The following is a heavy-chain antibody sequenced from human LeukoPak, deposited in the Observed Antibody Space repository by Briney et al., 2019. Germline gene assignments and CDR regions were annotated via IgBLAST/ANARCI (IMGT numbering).Heavy chain of an antibody. CDR3: AREEGLLVNY. CDR1: GGSISTYY. V-gene: IGHV4-59*01. Sequence: PSETLSLTCTVSGGSISTYYWSWIRQPPGKGLEWIGYIYYSGSTNKNPSLKSRVTISVDTSKNQFSLKLSSVTAADTAVYYCAREEGLLVNYWGQGTLVTVSS. J-gene: IGHJ4*02. D-gene: IGHD6-6*01. CDR2: IYYSGST.